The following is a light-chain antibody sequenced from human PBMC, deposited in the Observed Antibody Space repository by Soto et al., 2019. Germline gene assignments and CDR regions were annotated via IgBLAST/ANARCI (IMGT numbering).Light chain of an antibody. CDR3: SSYTLSDTPP. J-gene: IGLJ1*01. CDR1: SSDVSVYNR. Sequence: QSVLTEAAGGSVAPGRSITISCTGGSSDVSVYNRVSWYQHLPGKAPELLIYEVTYRPSGVSTRFSGSKSGNTASLTISGLQADDAADYYCSSYTLSDTPPFATGTKVTVL. V-gene: IGLV2-14*01. CDR2: EVT.